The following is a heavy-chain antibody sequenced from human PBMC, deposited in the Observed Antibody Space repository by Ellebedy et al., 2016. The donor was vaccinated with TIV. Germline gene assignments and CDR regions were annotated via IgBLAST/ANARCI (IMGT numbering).Heavy chain of an antibody. CDR2: MNPNSGNT. Sequence: ASVKVSCKASGYTFTSYDINWVRQATGQGLEWMGWMNPNSGNTGYAQKFQGRVTMTRNTSISTAYMELSSPRSEDTAVYYCARAGIVGATEWFDPWGQGTLVTVSS. V-gene: IGHV1-8*01. J-gene: IGHJ5*02. CDR1: GYTFTSYD. CDR3: ARAGIVGATEWFDP. D-gene: IGHD1-26*01.